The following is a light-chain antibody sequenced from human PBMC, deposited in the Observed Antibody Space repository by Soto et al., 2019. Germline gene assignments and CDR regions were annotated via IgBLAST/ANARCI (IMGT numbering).Light chain of an antibody. CDR3: GTWDSSLSAWV. Sequence: QSVLTQPPSVSAAPGQKVTISCSGSSANIGNNYVSWYQQLPGTAPKLLMYDNDKRPSGIPDRLSGSKSGTSATLGITGLQTGEEADYYCGTWDSSLSAWVFGGGTKLTVL. J-gene: IGLJ3*02. CDR2: DND. CDR1: SANIGNNY. V-gene: IGLV1-51*01.